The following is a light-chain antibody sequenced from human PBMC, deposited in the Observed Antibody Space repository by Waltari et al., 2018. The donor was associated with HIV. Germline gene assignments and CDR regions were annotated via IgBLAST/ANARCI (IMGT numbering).Light chain of an antibody. V-gene: IGLV1-40*01. Sequence: QSVLTQPPSVFGAPGQRVTISCTGSSSNIGADYDVQWYQQVPGTAPKLLIYGNNNRPSGLPDRFSVSKSGTSASLAITGLQAEDEADYYCPSYDSGLSGVVFGGGTRLTVL. CDR2: GNN. J-gene: IGLJ2*01. CDR3: PSYDSGLSGVV. CDR1: SSNIGADYD.